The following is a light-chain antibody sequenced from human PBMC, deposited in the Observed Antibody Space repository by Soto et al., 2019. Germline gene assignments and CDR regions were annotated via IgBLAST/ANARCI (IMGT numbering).Light chain of an antibody. V-gene: IGKV3-15*01. J-gene: IGKJ1*01. CDR3: QQYNNWWT. Sequence: EVVITQSPGTPSLSPGDRACPSFRASQNLSRYFLAWYQHKPGQAPRLLIYGASTRATGIPARFSGSGSGTEFTLTISSLQSEDFAVYYCQQYNNWWTFGQGTRWIS. CDR1: QNLSRY. CDR2: GAS.